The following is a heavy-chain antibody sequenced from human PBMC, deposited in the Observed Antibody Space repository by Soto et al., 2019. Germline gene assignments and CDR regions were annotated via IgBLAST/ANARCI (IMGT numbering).Heavy chain of an antibody. Sequence: PGGSLRLSCAASGFTFSSYAMSWVRQAPGRGLEWASAISGSGGSTYYADSVKGRFTISRDNSKNTLYLQMNSLRAEDTAVYYCAKDTNYYDSSGPGIFDYWGQGTLVTVSS. D-gene: IGHD3-22*01. V-gene: IGHV3-23*01. CDR3: AKDTNYYDSSGPGIFDY. J-gene: IGHJ4*02. CDR1: GFTFSSYA. CDR2: ISGSGGST.